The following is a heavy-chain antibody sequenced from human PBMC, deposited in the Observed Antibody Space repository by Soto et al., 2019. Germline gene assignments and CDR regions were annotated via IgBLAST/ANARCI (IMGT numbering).Heavy chain of an antibody. J-gene: IGHJ6*02. CDR1: GGSISSGGYY. Sequence: QVQLQESGPGLVKPSQTLSLTCTVSGGSISSGGYYCSWIRQHPGKGLEWNGYIYYSGSTYCNPSLKSGVTISVNTSKNQFSLKLSSVTAADTAVYYCARELRFGEDYYGMDVWGQGTTVTVSS. V-gene: IGHV4-31*03. CDR3: ARELRFGEDYYGMDV. CDR2: IYYSGST. D-gene: IGHD3-10*01.